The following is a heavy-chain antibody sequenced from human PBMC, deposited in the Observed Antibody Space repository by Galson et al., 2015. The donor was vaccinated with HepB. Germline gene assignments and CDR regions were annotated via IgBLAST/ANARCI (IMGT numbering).Heavy chain of an antibody. D-gene: IGHD6-19*01. CDR2: ISRRSIYI. CDR1: GFTFSNYS. Sequence: SLRLSCAASGFTFSNYSINWVRQAPGKGLDWVSSISRRSIYIYYADSVKGRFTISRDNAKNSLYLHMNSLRVEDTAVYYCAISGTVAGTDDAFDIWGRGTMVTVSS. J-gene: IGHJ3*02. V-gene: IGHV3-21*01. CDR3: AISGTVAGTDDAFDI.